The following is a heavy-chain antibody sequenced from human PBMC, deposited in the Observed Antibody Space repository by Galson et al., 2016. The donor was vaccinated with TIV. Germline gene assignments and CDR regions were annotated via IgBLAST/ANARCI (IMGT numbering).Heavy chain of an antibody. V-gene: IGHV4-39*07. CDR2: IYDSGNT. D-gene: IGHD2-8*02. Sequence: ETLSLTCTVSGGSISSRSYYWGWIRQPPGKGLEWIGSIYDSGNTYQNPSLKSRVTISLDASKNHFSLTLRSGTAADTAVYYCERHDLWYYVGSWGQGALVIVSS. CDR1: GGSISSRSYY. CDR3: ERHDLWYYVGS. J-gene: IGHJ4*02.